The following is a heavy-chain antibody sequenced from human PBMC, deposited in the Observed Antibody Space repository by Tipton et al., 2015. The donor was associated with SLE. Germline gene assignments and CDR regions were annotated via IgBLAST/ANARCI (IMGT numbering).Heavy chain of an antibody. CDR1: GGSFSGYY. Sequence: TLSLTCAVYGGSFSGYYWSWIRQPPGKGLEWIGEINHSGSTNYNPFLKSRVTISVDTSKNQFSLKLSSVTAADTAVYYCVRVRPPLSIFGVVKGTDYYYMDVWGKGTTVTVSS. J-gene: IGHJ6*03. D-gene: IGHD3-3*01. CDR3: VRVRPPLSIFGVVKGTDYYYMDV. V-gene: IGHV4-34*01. CDR2: INHSGST.